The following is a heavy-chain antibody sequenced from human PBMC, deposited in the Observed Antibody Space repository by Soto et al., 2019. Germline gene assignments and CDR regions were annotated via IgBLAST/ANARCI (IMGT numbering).Heavy chain of an antibody. CDR3: ASNYGSGYRAFDS. Sequence: QVQLVQSGAEVKSAGSSVKVSCKASGDTFNFYSINWVRQAPGLGLEWVGRVNTILSMSNYAQRVQGRVTMTADKPTGTVYMELRSLRSEDTAIYYCASNYGSGYRAFDSWGQGALVTVSS. J-gene: IGHJ4*02. CDR1: GDTFNFYS. D-gene: IGHD3-10*01. V-gene: IGHV1-69*02. CDR2: VNTILSMS.